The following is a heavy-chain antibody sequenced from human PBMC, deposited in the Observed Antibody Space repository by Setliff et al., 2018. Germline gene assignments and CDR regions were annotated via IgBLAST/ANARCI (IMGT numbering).Heavy chain of an antibody. CDR3: ARASRYGTIRYRGDYYMDV. Sequence: VASVKVSCKASGYTFTSYAVNWVRQAPGQGLKWMGWINTNTGNPRYAQGFTGRFVFSLDTSVSTAYLQISSLKAEDTAVYYCARASRYGTIRYRGDYYMDVWGKGTTVTVSS. D-gene: IGHD5-12*01. CDR2: INTNTGNP. V-gene: IGHV7-4-1*02. J-gene: IGHJ6*03. CDR1: GYTFTSYA.